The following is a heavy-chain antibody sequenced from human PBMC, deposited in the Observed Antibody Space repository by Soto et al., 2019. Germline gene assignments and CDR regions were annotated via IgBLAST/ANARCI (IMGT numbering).Heavy chain of an antibody. Sequence: QVQLVQSGAEVKKPGSSVKVSCKASGGTFSSYAISWVRQAPGQGLEWMGGIIPIFGTANYAQKFQGRVTITADESTSTAYMELSSLRSEDTAVYYCARDPEREWSQPLGYYGMDVWGQGTTVTVSS. D-gene: IGHD3-3*01. V-gene: IGHV1-69*01. CDR3: ARDPEREWSQPLGYYGMDV. CDR2: IIPIFGTA. J-gene: IGHJ6*02. CDR1: GGTFSSYA.